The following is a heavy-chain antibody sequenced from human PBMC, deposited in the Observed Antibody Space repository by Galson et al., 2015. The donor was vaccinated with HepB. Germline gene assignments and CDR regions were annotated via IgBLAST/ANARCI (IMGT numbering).Heavy chain of an antibody. J-gene: IGHJ1*01. CDR1: TFIFSNYG. Sequence: SLRLSCAASTFIFSNYGMSWVRRAPGKGLEWVSTISGSGDNTYYADSVKGRFTISRDNSKNMLFLQMNSLRAEGTAVYYCARHSSGMGSYFQHWGQGTLVTMSS. V-gene: IGHV3-23*01. D-gene: IGHD6-6*01. CDR2: ISGSGDNT. CDR3: ARHSSGMGSYFQH.